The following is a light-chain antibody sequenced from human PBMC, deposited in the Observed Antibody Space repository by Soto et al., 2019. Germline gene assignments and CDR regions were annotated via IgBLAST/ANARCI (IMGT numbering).Light chain of an antibody. CDR2: DVS. CDR3: CSYAGSYTRV. CDR1: SSDVGGYKY. Sequence: QSALTQPHSVSGSPGQSVTISCTGTSSDVGGYKYVSWYQQHPGIAPKLMIYDVSKRLSGVPDRFSGSKSGNTASLTISGLQAEDEADYYCCSYAGSYTRVFGGGTKLTVL. J-gene: IGLJ3*02. V-gene: IGLV2-11*01.